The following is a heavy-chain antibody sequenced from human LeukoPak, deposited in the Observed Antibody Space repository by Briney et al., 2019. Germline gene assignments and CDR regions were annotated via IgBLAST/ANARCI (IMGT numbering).Heavy chain of an antibody. D-gene: IGHD3-22*01. CDR1: GFTFSSYS. Sequence: GGCLRLSCAASGFTFSSYSMNWVRQAPGKGLEWVSSISTSSDYIYYADSLKGRFTVSRDNAKNSLYLQMNSLRADDTAVYYCARDRAGSSGSIPFDYWGQGTLVTVSS. J-gene: IGHJ4*02. V-gene: IGHV3-21*01. CDR3: ARDRAGSSGSIPFDY. CDR2: ISTSSDYI.